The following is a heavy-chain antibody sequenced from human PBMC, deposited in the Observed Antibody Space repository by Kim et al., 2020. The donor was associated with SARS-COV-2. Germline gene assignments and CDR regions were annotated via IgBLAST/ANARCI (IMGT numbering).Heavy chain of an antibody. J-gene: IGHJ4*02. Sequence: GGSLRLSCAASGFTFRSYAMSWVRQAPGKGLEWVSDISTSVDDTYYTDSVKGRFTISRDNSKNTLYLQLNRLRAEDTAIYYCAKGTYRGDGRYFDYWGQGTLVIVSS. CDR3: AKGTYRGDGRYFDY. V-gene: IGHV3-23*01. CDR2: ISTSVDDT. CDR1: GFTFRSYA. D-gene: IGHD5-12*01.